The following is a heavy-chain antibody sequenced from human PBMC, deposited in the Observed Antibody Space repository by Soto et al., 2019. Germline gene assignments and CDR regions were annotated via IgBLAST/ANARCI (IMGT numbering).Heavy chain of an antibody. V-gene: IGHV3-49*03. Sequence: GGSLRLSCSPSGFTVGDYAMNWFRQAPGKGLEWVGFIKSKAFGGTPEYAASVKGRFTISRDTSENTLHLQMDSLRAEDTAVYYCARDDVLCDGGRCYGVPLDVWGKGTTVTVSS. J-gene: IGHJ6*03. D-gene: IGHD2-15*01. CDR3: ARDDVLCDGGRCYGVPLDV. CDR2: IKSKAFGGTP. CDR1: GFTVGDYA.